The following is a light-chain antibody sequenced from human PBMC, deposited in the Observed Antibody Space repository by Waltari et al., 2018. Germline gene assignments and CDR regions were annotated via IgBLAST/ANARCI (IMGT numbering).Light chain of an antibody. CDR3: QQYNNWPLT. J-gene: IGKJ4*01. Sequence: EIVMTQSPANLSVSPGESATLSCRASQSVSIKLAWSQQNPGQAPRLLISDASTRATVIPPRFSGSGSGTDFTLTISSLQSEDFAVYYCQQYNNWPLTFGGGTKVEIK. V-gene: IGKV3-15*01. CDR1: QSVSIK. CDR2: DAS.